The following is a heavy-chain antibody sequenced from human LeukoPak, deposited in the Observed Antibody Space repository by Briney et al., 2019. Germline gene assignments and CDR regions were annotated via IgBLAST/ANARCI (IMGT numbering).Heavy chain of an antibody. V-gene: IGHV3-30-3*01. CDR2: ISYDGSNK. J-gene: IGHJ3*02. CDR3: AREAGISGAFDI. CDR1: GFTFSSYA. D-gene: IGHD1-14*01. Sequence: GGSLRLSCAASGFTFSSYAMHWVRQAPGKGLEWVAVISYDGSNKYYADSVKGRFTISRDNSKNTLYLQMNSLRAEDTAVYYCAREAGISGAFDIWGQGTMVTVSS.